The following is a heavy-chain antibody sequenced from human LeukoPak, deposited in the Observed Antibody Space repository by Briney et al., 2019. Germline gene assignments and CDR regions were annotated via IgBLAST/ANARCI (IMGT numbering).Heavy chain of an antibody. CDR1: GGTFSNYA. J-gene: IGHJ6*03. Sequence: GASVKVSCKASGGTFSNYAFSWVRQAPGQGLEWMGRIIPIVEIADYAQKFQGRVTMTRDTSTSTVYMELSSLRSEDTAVYYCARTMEVDTAMEDYYYYMDVWGKGTTVTVSS. CDR3: ARTMEVDTAMEDYYYYMDV. CDR2: IIPIVEIA. D-gene: IGHD5-18*01. V-gene: IGHV1-69*04.